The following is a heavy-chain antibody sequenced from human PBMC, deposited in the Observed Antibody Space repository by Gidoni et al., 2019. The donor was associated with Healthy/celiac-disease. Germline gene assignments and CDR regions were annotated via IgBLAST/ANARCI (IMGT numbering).Heavy chain of an antibody. CDR1: GGSISSSY. Sequence: QVQLQESGPGLVKPSETLSLTCTVSGGSISSSYWSWIRQPPGKGLEWIGYIYYSGSTNYNPSLKSRVTISVDTSKNQFSLKLSSVTAADTAVYYCARAGEWLYFDYWGQGTLVTVSS. V-gene: IGHV4-59*01. CDR2: IYYSGST. D-gene: IGHD3-16*01. J-gene: IGHJ4*02. CDR3: ARAGEWLYFDY.